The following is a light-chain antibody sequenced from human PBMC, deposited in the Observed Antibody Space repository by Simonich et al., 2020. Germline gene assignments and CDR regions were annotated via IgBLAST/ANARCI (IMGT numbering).Light chain of an antibody. V-gene: IGLV2-11*01. CDR1: SSDGGGYNY. CDR2: DVS. CDR3: CSYAGSYTLGV. Sequence: QSALTQPRSVSGSPGQSVTISCTGTSSDGGGYNYVSWYQQHPGKAPKLMIYDVSKRPSGVPGRFSGSKSGNTASLTISGLQAEDEADYYCCSYAGSYTLGVFGGGTKLTVL. J-gene: IGLJ2*01.